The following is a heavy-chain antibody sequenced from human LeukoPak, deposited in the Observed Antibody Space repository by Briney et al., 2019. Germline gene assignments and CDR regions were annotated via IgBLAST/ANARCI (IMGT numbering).Heavy chain of an antibody. D-gene: IGHD4-23*01. CDR3: ARLLDYGGNSVAFDI. V-gene: IGHV4-39*01. J-gene: IGHJ3*02. CDR2: IYYSGST. Sequence: SETLSLTCTVSGGSISSSSYYGGWIRQPPGKGLELIGSIYYSGSTYYNPSLKSRVTISVDTSKNQFSLKLSSVTAADTAVYYCARLLDYGGNSVAFDIWGQGTMVTVSS. CDR1: GGSISSSSYY.